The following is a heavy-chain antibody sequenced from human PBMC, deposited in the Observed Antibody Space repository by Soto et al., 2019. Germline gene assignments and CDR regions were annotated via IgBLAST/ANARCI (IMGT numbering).Heavy chain of an antibody. Sequence: GGSLRLSCAASGFTFSSYAMSWVRQAPGKGLEWVSAISGSGGSTYYVDSVKGRFTISRDNSKNTLYLQMNSLRAEDTAVYYCAKFLALWELSCVDYWGQGTLVTVSS. CDR3: AKFLALWELSCVDY. D-gene: IGHD3-16*02. CDR1: GFTFSSYA. V-gene: IGHV3-23*01. J-gene: IGHJ4*02. CDR2: ISGSGGST.